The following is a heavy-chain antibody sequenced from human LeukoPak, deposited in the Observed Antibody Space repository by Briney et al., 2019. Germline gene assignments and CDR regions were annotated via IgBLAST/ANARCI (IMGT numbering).Heavy chain of an antibody. V-gene: IGHV4-39*07. Sequence: SETLSLTCTVSGGSISSSSYYWGWTRQPPGKGLEWIGSIYYSGSTYYNPSLKSRVTTSVDTSKNQFSLKLSSVTAADTAIYYCAKSRGIHEGYDSSGWRTFDYWGQGTLVTVSS. CDR3: AKSRGIHEGYDSSGWRTFDY. J-gene: IGHJ4*02. D-gene: IGHD6-19*01. CDR2: IYYSGST. CDR1: GGSISSSSYY.